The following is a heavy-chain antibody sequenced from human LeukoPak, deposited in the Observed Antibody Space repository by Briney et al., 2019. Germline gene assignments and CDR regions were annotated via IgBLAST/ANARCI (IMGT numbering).Heavy chain of an antibody. J-gene: IGHJ5*02. CDR3: ARTRRGIAAAGTNWFDP. CDR1: GYSFTSYW. Sequence: GESLKISXKGSGYSFTSYWIGWVRQMPGKGLEWMGIIYPGDSDTRYSPSFQGQVTISADKSISTAYLQWSSLKASDTAMYYCARTRRGIAAAGTNWFDPWGQGTLVTVSS. CDR2: IYPGDSDT. D-gene: IGHD6-13*01. V-gene: IGHV5-51*03.